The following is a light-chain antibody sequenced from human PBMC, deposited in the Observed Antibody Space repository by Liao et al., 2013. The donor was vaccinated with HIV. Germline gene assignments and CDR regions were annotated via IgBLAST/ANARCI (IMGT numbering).Light chain of an antibody. CDR3: QAWDSSAAVV. V-gene: IGLV3-1*01. CDR2: QDN. CDR1: ELGDKF. J-gene: IGLJ2*01. Sequence: SFELTQPPSVSVSPGQTASITCSGDELGDKFASWYQHKPGQSPVLIIYQDNKRPSGIPERFSGSNSGNTATLTISGTQPVDEAEYFCQAWDSSAAVVFGGGTTLTVL.